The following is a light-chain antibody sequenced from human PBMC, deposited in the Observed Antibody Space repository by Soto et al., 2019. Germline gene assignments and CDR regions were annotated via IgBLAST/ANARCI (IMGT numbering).Light chain of an antibody. J-gene: IGKJ2*01. CDR3: QHRSNWPPMYT. Sequence: EIVLTQSPATLSLSPGERATLSCRASQSVGGFLAWYQQKSGQAPRLLIYDTSKRATGIPARFSGSGSGTDFTLTISSQEPEDFAIYHCQHRSNWPPMYTFGQGTKL. CDR1: QSVGGF. V-gene: IGKV3-11*01. CDR2: DTS.